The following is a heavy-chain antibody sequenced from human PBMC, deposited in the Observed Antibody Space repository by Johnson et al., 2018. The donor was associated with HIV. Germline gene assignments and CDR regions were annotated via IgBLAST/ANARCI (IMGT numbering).Heavy chain of an antibody. D-gene: IGHD6-13*01. Sequence: QVQLVESGGDLVQPGGSLRLSCEASGFTFSDYYMSWVRQAPGKGLEWVSSISCSGSTIYYADSVKGRFTISRDNSKNTLYLQMNSLRAEDTAVYYCAKAIAAAGAALEDDAWGQGTMVTVSS. CDR1: GFTFSDYY. CDR3: AKAIAAAGAALEDDA. J-gene: IGHJ3*01. V-gene: IGHV3-11*04. CDR2: ISCSGSTI.